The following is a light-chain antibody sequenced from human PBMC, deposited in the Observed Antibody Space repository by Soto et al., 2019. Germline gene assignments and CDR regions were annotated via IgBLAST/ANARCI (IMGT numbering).Light chain of an antibody. Sequence: QSVLTQPPSVSAAPGQKVTISCSGIDSNIGENFVSWYQQFPGTAPDLIISDNDKRPSGIPDPSSASKSGTSATLRITGPRTGDEADYYCGTWDTRLSAVVIGGGTKVTVL. CDR3: GTWDTRLSAVV. J-gene: IGLJ2*01. V-gene: IGLV1-51*01. CDR1: DSNIGENF. CDR2: DND.